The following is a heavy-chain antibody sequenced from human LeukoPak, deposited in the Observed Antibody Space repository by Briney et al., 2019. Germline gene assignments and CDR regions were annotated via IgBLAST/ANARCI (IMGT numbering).Heavy chain of an antibody. J-gene: IGHJ5*02. CDR3: ARVAGELSFHWFDP. Sequence: SETLSLTCTVSGGSISSYYWSWIRQPAGKGLEWIGRIYTSGSTNYNPSLKSRVTISVDTSKNQFSLKLSSVTAADTAAYYCARVAGELSFHWFDPWGQGTLVTVSS. CDR1: GGSISSYY. D-gene: IGHD3-16*02. V-gene: IGHV4-4*07. CDR2: IYTSGST.